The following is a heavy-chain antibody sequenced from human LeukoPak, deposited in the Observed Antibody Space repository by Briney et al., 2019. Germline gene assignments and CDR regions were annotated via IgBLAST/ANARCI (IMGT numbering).Heavy chain of an antibody. J-gene: IGHJ3*02. CDR3: LTIVETTFDAFDI. D-gene: IGHD2/OR15-2a*01. CDR2: INPDDKSA. V-gene: IGHV3-74*01. Sequence: GGSLRLSCAASGFTFSKYWLHWLRQAPGKGLVWVSRINPDDKSASYADSVKGRFTIARDEARKTLYLQMNSLRAEDTAVYYCLTIVETTFDAFDIWGQGTMVTVSS. CDR1: GFTFSKYW.